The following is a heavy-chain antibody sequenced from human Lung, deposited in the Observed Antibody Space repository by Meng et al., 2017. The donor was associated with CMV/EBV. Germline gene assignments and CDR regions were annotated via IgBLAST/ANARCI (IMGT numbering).Heavy chain of an antibody. CDR1: GGSFSDYY. CDR3: ARVQWLAYYFDS. Sequence: XXXLTXGVYGGSFSDYYWSWIRQPPGKGLEWIGEINHSGSTNYNPSLKSRLTVSIDTSSDQFSLRLTSVTAADTAVYYCARVQWLAYYFDSWGQGTLVTVSS. V-gene: IGHV4-34*01. D-gene: IGHD6-19*01. CDR2: INHSGST. J-gene: IGHJ4*02.